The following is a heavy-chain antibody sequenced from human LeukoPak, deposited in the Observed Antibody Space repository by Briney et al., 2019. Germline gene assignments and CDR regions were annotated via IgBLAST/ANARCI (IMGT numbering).Heavy chain of an antibody. CDR1: GFTFNNAW. V-gene: IGHV3-15*01. J-gene: IGHJ4*02. Sequence: PGGSLRLSCAASGFTFNNAWMNWVRQAPGKGLEWVGRIKTKTDYGTTDYAAPVKGRFTISRDDLKNTLYLQMNSLKTEDTAVYYCTTRGDSGSYGDYWGQGALVTVSS. D-gene: IGHD3-10*01. CDR3: TTRGDSGSYGDY. CDR2: IKTKTDYGTT.